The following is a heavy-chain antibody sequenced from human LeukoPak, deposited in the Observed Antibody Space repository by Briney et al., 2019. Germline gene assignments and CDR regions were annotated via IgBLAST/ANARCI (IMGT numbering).Heavy chain of an antibody. Sequence: SETLSLTCSVSGGSISSSRWYWGWVRQPPGKGLEWIGSIYKGGSTYYNPSLKGRVTISVDTSKNQFSLKLSSVTAADTAVYYCARGRTRYCSGGSCYLWFDPWGQGTLVTVSS. CDR3: ARGRTRYCSGGSCYLWFDP. D-gene: IGHD2-15*01. V-gene: IGHV4-39*01. J-gene: IGHJ5*02. CDR1: GGSISSSRWY. CDR2: IYKGGST.